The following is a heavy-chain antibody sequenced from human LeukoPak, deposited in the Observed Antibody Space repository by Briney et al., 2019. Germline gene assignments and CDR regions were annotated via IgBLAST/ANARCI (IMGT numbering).Heavy chain of an antibody. Sequence: ASVKVSCKASGYTFTGYYMHWVRQAPGQGLEWMGWINPNSGGTNYAQKLQGRVTMTTDTSTSTAYMELRSLRSDDTAVYYCALTPIWFGELLSPQPFDYWGQGTLVTVSS. D-gene: IGHD3-10*01. CDR3: ALTPIWFGELLSPQPFDY. V-gene: IGHV1-2*02. J-gene: IGHJ4*02. CDR1: GYTFTGYY. CDR2: INPNSGGT.